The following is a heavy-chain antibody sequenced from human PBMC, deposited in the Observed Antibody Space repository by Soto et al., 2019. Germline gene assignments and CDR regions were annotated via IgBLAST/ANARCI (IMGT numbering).Heavy chain of an antibody. CDR1: GFTFSSYG. J-gene: IGHJ4*02. CDR2: ISYDGSNK. V-gene: IGHV3-30*18. D-gene: IGHD2-15*01. CDR3: AKETLGYCSGGSCGPFDY. Sequence: GGSLRLSCAASGFTFSSYGMHWVRQAPGKGLEWVAVISYDGSNKYYADSVKGRFTISRDNSKNTLYLQMNSLRAEDTAVYYCAKETLGYCSGGSCGPFDYWGQGTLVTVSS.